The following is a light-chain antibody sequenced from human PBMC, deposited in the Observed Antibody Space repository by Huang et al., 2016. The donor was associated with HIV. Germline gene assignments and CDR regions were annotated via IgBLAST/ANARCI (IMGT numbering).Light chain of an antibody. Sequence: EIVLTQSPGTRSLSPRERATLSCRASQSVTSSYLAWYQQSRGQAPRRLIYGASSRATGIPGRFSGSGSVTDFTLTITRLEPEDFAVYFCHQYGSLPLTFGGGTKVEIK. V-gene: IGKV3-20*01. CDR2: GAS. CDR1: QSVTSSY. J-gene: IGKJ4*01. CDR3: HQYGSLPLT.